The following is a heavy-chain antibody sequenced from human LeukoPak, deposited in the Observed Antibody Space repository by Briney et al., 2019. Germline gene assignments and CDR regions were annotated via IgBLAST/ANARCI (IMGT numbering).Heavy chain of an antibody. Sequence: GASVKVSCKASGYPFTGYYMHWVRQAPGQRLEWMGRINPNSGGTNYAQKFQGRVTMTRDTSISTAYMELSRLRSDDTAVYYCARLIYSGYDRDYWGQGTLVTVSS. CDR1: GYPFTGYY. J-gene: IGHJ4*02. V-gene: IGHV1-2*06. CDR2: INPNSGGT. CDR3: ARLIYSGYDRDY. D-gene: IGHD5-12*01.